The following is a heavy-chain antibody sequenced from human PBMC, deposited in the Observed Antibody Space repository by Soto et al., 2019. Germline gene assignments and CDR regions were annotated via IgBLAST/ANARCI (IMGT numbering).Heavy chain of an antibody. J-gene: IGHJ4*02. V-gene: IGHV1-2*02. CDR1: GFTFTGHY. Sequence: ASMKVSCTASGFTFTGHYIHWVRQAPGQGLEWMGWINPNSGGTSYAQKFQGRVTMTRDTSITTAYMELSRLSSDDTAVYYWAKRGSFCRPSIGYFDYWDQGNLVTV. CDR3: AKRGSFCRPSIGYFDY. CDR2: INPNSGGT. D-gene: IGHD3-10*01.